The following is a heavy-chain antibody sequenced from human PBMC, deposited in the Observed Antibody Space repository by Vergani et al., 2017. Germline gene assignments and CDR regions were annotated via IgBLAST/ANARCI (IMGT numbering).Heavy chain of an antibody. Sequence: QLQLQESGPGLVKPSETLSLTCTVSGGSISSSSYYWGWIRQPPGKGLEWIGSIYYSGSTYYNPSLKSRVTISVDTSKNQFYLKLSAVTAADTAVYYCAVGGGGSYRYLFDYWGQGTLVTVSS. CDR1: GGSISSSSYY. CDR3: AVGGGGSYRYLFDY. CDR2: IYYSGST. D-gene: IGHD3-16*02. J-gene: IGHJ4*02. V-gene: IGHV4-39*01.